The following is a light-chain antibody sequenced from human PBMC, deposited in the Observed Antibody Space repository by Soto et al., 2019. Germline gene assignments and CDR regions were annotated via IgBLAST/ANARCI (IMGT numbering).Light chain of an antibody. CDR2: GDS. CDR3: QSYDSSLSGSL. V-gene: IGLV1-40*01. CDR1: SSNIGAGYD. J-gene: IGLJ2*01. Sequence: QSVLTQPPSVSGAPGQRVTISCTGGSSNIGAGYDVHWYQQLPGTAPKLLIYGDSNRPSGVPDRFSGSKSGTSASLAITGLQAEDEADYYCQSYDSSLSGSLFGGGTKVTV.